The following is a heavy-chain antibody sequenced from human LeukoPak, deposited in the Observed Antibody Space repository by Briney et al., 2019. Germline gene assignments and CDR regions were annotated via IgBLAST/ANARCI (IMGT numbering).Heavy chain of an antibody. CDR1: GGSMSSYY. D-gene: IGHD6-19*01. J-gene: IGHJ4*02. Sequence: SETLSLTCTVSGGSMSSYYWSWIRQPPGKGLEWIGYIYYSGSTNYNPSLKSRVTISVDTSKNQFSLKLSSVTAADTAVYYCARHIAVAANFDYWGQGTLVTVSS. CDR3: ARHIAVAANFDY. V-gene: IGHV4-59*08. CDR2: IYYSGST.